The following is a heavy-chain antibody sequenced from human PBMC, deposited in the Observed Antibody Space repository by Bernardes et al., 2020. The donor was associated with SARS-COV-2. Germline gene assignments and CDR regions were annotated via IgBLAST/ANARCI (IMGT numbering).Heavy chain of an antibody. CDR3: ARLYYDGSIFHPFDS. Sequence: GWSLRLSCVASGFTLTDHFIDWVRQAPGKGLEWVGRSRNRGSNYRTEFAASVKGRFSISRDDSKNSLYLQMHGLRTEDTAVYYCARLYYDGSIFHPFDSWGQGTLVIVSS. J-gene: IGHJ4*02. CDR2: SRNRGSNYRT. CDR1: GFTLTDHF. V-gene: IGHV3-72*01. D-gene: IGHD3-22*01.